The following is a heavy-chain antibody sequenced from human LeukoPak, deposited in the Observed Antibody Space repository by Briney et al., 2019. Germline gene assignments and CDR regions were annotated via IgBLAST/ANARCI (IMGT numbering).Heavy chain of an antibody. CDR2: IKQNGAEE. CDR1: GFTFRSFW. CDR3: ARGRPHGNDY. V-gene: IGHV3-7*01. Sequence: GGSLRLSCAASGFTFRSFWMSWVRQAPGKRLEWVANIKQNGAEEYYMDSVKGRFAISRDNAKNSVSLQMNSLRVEDTAVYYCARGRPHGNDYWGQGTLVTVSS. D-gene: IGHD4-23*01. J-gene: IGHJ4*02.